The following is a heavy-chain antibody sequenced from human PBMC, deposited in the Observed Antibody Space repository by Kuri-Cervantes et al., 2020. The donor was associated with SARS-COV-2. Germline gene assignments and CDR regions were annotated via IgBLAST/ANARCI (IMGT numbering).Heavy chain of an antibody. CDR3: ARASRSSLHYGMDV. V-gene: IGHV1-69*13. CDR2: IIPIFGTA. D-gene: IGHD1-26*01. J-gene: IGHJ6*02. CDR1: GYTFTSYY. Sequence: SVKVSCKVSGYTFTSYYMHWVRQAPGQGLEWMGGIIPIFGTANYAQKFQGRVTITADESTSTAYMELSSLRSEDTAVYYCARASRSSLHYGMDVWGQGTTVTVSS.